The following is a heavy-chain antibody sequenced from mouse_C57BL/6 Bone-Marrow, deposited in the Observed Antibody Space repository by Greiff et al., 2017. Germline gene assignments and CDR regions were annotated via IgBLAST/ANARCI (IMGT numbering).Heavy chain of an antibody. J-gene: IGHJ1*03. CDR2: IDPSDSYT. Sequence: QVQLQQPGAELVKPGASVKLSCKASGYTFTSYWMQWVKQRPGQGLEWIGEIDPSDSYTNYNQKFKGKATLTVDTSSSTAYMQLSSLTSEDSAVYFCARSGNYYGSSYFYWYFDVWGTGTTVTVSS. D-gene: IGHD1-1*01. CDR3: ARSGNYYGSSYFYWYFDV. V-gene: IGHV1-50*01. CDR1: GYTFTSYW.